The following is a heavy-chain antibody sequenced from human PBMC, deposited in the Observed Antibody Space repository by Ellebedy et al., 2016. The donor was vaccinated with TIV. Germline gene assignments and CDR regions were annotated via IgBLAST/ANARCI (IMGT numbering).Heavy chain of an antibody. CDR1: GFTFSDSV. D-gene: IGHD6-19*01. CDR3: VRGWYSSGHCDVFAM. Sequence: GESLKISXVGFGFTFSDSVMHWVRQDPGKGLDWVAGISVDGRAVHYPDSVKGRFTISRDNAQNTVYLQMNSLRLEDTAVYYCVRGWYSSGHCDVFAMWGQGTIVTVPS. CDR2: ISVDGRAV. J-gene: IGHJ3*02. V-gene: IGHV3-30*03.